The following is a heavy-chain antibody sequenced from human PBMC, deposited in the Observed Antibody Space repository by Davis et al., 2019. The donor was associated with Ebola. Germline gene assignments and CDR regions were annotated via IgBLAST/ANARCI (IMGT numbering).Heavy chain of an antibody. D-gene: IGHD2-8*01. CDR3: ARDVEYCTNGVCTDCIDP. V-gene: IGHV3-21*01. J-gene: IGHJ5*02. CDR1: GFTFSSYS. CDR2: ISSSSSYI. Sequence: PGGSLRLSCAASGFTFSSYSMNWVRQAPGKGLEWVSSISSSSSYIYYADSVKGRFTISRDNAKNSLYLQMNSLSAEDTAVYYCARDVEYCTNGVCTDCIDPWGQGTLVTVSS.